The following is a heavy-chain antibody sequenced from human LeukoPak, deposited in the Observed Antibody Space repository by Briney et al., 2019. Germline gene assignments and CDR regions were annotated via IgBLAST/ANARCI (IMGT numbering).Heavy chain of an antibody. CDR2: ISSSSSYI. CDR3: ARDETTVPFDY. CDR1: GFTFSSYS. D-gene: IGHD4-17*01. Sequence: GGSLRLSCAASGFTFSSYSMNWVRQAPGKGLEWVSSISSSSSYIYYADSVKGRFTISRDNAKNSLYLQMNSLRAEGTAVYYCARDETTVPFDYWGQGTLVTVSS. J-gene: IGHJ4*02. V-gene: IGHV3-21*01.